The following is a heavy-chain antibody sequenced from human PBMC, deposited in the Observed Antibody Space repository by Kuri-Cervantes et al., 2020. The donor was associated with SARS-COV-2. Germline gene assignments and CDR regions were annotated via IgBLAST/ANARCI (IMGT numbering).Heavy chain of an antibody. CDR3: ASLEYDSPGAFDI. CDR1: GGSISSYY. CDR2: IYYSGST. Sequence: GSLRLSCTVSGGSISSYYWSWIRQPPGKGLEWIGYIYYSGSTNYNPSLKSRVTISVDTSKNQFSLKLSSVTAADTAVYYCASLEYDSPGAFDIWGQGTMVTVSS. J-gene: IGHJ3*02. V-gene: IGHV4-59*01. D-gene: IGHD3-3*01.